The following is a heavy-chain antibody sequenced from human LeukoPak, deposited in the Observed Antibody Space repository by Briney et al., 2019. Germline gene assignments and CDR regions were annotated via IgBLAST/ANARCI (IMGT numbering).Heavy chain of an antibody. J-gene: IGHJ4*02. CDR1: GYAFTSYA. CDR2: INPSGGST. V-gene: IGHV1-46*01. D-gene: IGHD5-18*01. Sequence: ASVKVSCKASGYAFTSYAMNWVRQAPGQGLEWMGIINPSGGSTSYAQKFQGRVTMTRDTSTSTVYMELSSLRSEDTAVYYCASLGNGYSYGLDFDYWGQGTLVTVSS. CDR3: ASLGNGYSYGLDFDY.